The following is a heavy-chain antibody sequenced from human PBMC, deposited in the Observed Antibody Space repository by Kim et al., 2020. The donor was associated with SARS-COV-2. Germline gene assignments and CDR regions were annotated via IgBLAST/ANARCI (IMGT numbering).Heavy chain of an antibody. CDR1: GYTFTSYG. Sequence: ASVKVSCKASGYTFTSYGISWVRQAPGQGLEWMGWISAYNGNTNYAQKLQGRVTMTTDTSTSTAYMELRRLRSDDTAVYYCAREPGTTGTTWVDYYYYYYGMGVWGQGTTVTVSS. J-gene: IGHJ6*02. CDR3: AREPGTTGTTWVDYYYYYYGMGV. V-gene: IGHV1-18*01. CDR2: ISAYNGNT. D-gene: IGHD1-1*01.